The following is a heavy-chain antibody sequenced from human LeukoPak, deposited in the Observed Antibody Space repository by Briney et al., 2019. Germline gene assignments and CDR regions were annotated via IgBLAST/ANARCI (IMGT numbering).Heavy chain of an antibody. V-gene: IGHV1-69*04. J-gene: IGHJ4*02. CDR1: GGTFSSYA. D-gene: IGHD5-18*01. CDR2: ILPIFGIA. CDR3: AGAGYSYAKEGFFDY. Sequence: SVKVSCKASGGTFSSYAISWVRQAPGQGLEWMGRILPIFGIANYAQKFQGRVTITADKSTSTAYMELSSLRSEDTAVYYCAGAGYSYAKEGFFDYWGQGTLVTVSS.